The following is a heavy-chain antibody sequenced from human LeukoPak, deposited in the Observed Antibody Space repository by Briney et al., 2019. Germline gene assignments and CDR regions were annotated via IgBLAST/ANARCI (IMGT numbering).Heavy chain of an antibody. D-gene: IGHD3-10*01. J-gene: IGHJ4*02. Sequence: GASVKVSCKASGYTFTDSYIHWVRQAPGQGLEWMGWINPISGGTSYAQTFQGRVTLTRDTSISTAYVELSRLRSDDTAVYYCARDALLLWFGEPPLDYWGQGTLVTVSS. CDR2: INPISGGT. V-gene: IGHV1-2*02. CDR3: ARDALLLWFGEPPLDY. CDR1: GYTFTDSY.